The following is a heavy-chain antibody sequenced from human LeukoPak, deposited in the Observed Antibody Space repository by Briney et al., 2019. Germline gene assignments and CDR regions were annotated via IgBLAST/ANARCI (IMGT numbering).Heavy chain of an antibody. V-gene: IGHV3-30*03. Sequence: GGSLRLSCAASRFTFSTYGMHWVRQAPGKGLEWVAVISYDGSNKYYADSVKGRFTISRDNSKNTLYLQMNSLRAEDTAVYYCARALDYFDYWGQGTLVTVSS. CDR3: ARALDYFDY. J-gene: IGHJ4*02. CDR1: RFTFSTYG. CDR2: ISYDGSNK.